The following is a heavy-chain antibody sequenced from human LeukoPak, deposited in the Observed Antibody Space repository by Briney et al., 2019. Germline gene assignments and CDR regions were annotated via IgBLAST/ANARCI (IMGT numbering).Heavy chain of an antibody. D-gene: IGHD6-19*01. V-gene: IGHV4-59*01. CDR2: IYDSGNT. CDR3: ARETSLMGHASGLGFNY. CDR1: GGSISSWY. J-gene: IGHJ4*02. Sequence: PSETLSLTCTVSGGSISSWYWSWIRQPPGKGLEWIGYIYDSGNTNYNPSLKSRVTISIDTSKNQFSLKLTSVTAADTATYYCARETSLMGHASGLGFNYWGQGILVTVSS.